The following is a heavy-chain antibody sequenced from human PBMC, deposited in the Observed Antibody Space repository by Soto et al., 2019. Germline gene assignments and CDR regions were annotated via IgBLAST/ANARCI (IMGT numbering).Heavy chain of an antibody. Sequence: QSGWSLRLSCAASGFTFSSYAMSWVRQAPGKGLEWVSAISGSGGSTYYADSVKGRFTISRDNSKNTLYLQMNSLRAEHTAVYYCETPGSGVDYWGQGTLVTVSS. CDR3: ETPGSGVDY. D-gene: IGHD2-15*01. V-gene: IGHV3-23*01. J-gene: IGHJ4*02. CDR2: ISGSGGST. CDR1: GFTFSSYA.